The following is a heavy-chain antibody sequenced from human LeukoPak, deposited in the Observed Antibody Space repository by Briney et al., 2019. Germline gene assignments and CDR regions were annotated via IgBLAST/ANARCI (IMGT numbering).Heavy chain of an antibody. CDR3: ARDEMDYYGSGSYYYDY. Sequence: ASVKVSCKASGYTFTGYYMHWVRQAPGQGLEWMGWTNPNSGGTNYAQKFQGRVTMTRDTSITTAYMELSRLRSDDTAVYYCARDEMDYYGSGSYYYDYWGQGTLVTVSS. CDR2: TNPNSGGT. V-gene: IGHV1-2*02. J-gene: IGHJ4*02. D-gene: IGHD3-10*01. CDR1: GYTFTGYY.